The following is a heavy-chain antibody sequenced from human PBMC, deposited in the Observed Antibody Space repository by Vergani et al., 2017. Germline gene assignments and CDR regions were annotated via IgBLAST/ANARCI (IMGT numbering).Heavy chain of an antibody. CDR1: GYTFTSYY. CDR3: ARAYYDFWSGYYYYYYYMDV. J-gene: IGHJ6*03. V-gene: IGHV1-46*03. D-gene: IGHD3-3*01. Sequence: QVQLVQSGAELKKPGASVKVSCKASGYTFTSYYMHWVRQAPGQGLEWMGIINPSGGSKSYAQKFQGRVTMTRDTSTSTVYMGLSSLRSEDTAVYYCARAYYDFWSGYYYYYYYMDVWGKGSTVTVSS. CDR2: INPSGGSK.